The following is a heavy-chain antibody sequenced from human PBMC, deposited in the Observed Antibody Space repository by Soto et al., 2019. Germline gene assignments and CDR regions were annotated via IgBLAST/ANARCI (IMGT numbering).Heavy chain of an antibody. J-gene: IGHJ4*02. CDR2: VYHTGRT. V-gene: IGHV4-61*01. CDR3: ARDSAYFDS. CDR1: GGSFKNGSYS. Sequence: TLSLTCTVSGGSFKNGSYSWSWIRQPPGKGLEWIGYVYHTGRTSYNPSLKSRVSISMDTSKNQFSLNLDSVTAADTAVYFCARDSAYFDSWGQGTLVTVSS.